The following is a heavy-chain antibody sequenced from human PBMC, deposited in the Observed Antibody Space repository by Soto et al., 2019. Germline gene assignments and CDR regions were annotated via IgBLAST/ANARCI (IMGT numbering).Heavy chain of an antibody. D-gene: IGHD3-9*01. CDR2: MNPNSGDT. J-gene: IGHJ4*02. Sequence: QVQLVQSGAEGKKPGASVRVSCKASGYTFSNHDINWVRQATGQGLEWMGWMNPNSGDTGYAQKFQGRVTMTRNASISTAYMELSSLRSEDTAVYYCARGADWLLVAYFDYWGQGTLVTVSS. CDR1: GYTFSNHD. V-gene: IGHV1-8*01. CDR3: ARGADWLLVAYFDY.